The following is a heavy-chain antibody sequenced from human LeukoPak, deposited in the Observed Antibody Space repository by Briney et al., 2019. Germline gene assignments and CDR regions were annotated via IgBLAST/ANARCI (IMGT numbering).Heavy chain of an antibody. CDR1: GGTFSSYY. D-gene: IGHD3-10*01. CDR3: ARVGITPIWFGELLFGSRWRSYYYYYMDV. Sequence: SETLSLTCTVSGGTFSSYYWTWVRQPPGKGLEWIGYIYYTGSTNYNPSLKSRVTISVDTSKNQFSLKLSSVTAADTAVYYCARVGITPIWFGELLFGSRWRSYYYYYMDVWGKGTTVTVSS. CDR2: IYYTGST. V-gene: IGHV4-59*12. J-gene: IGHJ6*03.